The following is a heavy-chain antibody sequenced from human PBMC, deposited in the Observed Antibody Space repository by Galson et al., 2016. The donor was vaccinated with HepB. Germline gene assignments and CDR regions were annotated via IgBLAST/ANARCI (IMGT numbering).Heavy chain of an antibody. Sequence: SLRLSCAASGFTFSSDWMYWVRQAPGKGLVWVSRINSDGSRTNYADSVKGRFTISRDNAKNTLYLQMNSLRAGDTAVYYCARDSAAAGTEWFDPWGQGTLVTVSS. CDR2: INSDGSRT. CDR3: ARDSAAAGTEWFDP. J-gene: IGHJ5*02. CDR1: GFTFSSDW. V-gene: IGHV3-74*01. D-gene: IGHD6-13*01.